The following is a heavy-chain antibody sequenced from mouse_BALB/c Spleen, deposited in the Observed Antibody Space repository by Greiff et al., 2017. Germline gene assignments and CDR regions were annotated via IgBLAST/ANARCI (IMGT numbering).Heavy chain of an antibody. V-gene: IGHV5-9*03. CDR3: ARSNYASWDY. Sequence: EVMLVESGGGLVKPGGSLKLSCAASGFTFSSYTMSWVRQTPEKRLEWVATISSGGGNTYYPDSVKGRFTISRDNAKNNLYLQMSSLRSEDTALYYCARSNYASWDYWGQGTSVTVSS. CDR2: ISSGGGNT. J-gene: IGHJ4*01. CDR1: GFTFSSYT. D-gene: IGHD1-1*01.